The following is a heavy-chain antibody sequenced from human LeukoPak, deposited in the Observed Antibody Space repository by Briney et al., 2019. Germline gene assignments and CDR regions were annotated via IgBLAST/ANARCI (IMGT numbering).Heavy chain of an antibody. CDR2: ISGSGGST. CDR1: GFSFVSHA. V-gene: IGHV3-23*01. J-gene: IGHJ4*02. D-gene: IGHD5-12*01. Sequence: GGARSLPGVASGFSFVSHALNWVRQAPGKGLEGVSAISGSGGSTYYADSVKGRFTISRDNSENTLYPRMNSLRAEDTAVYYCAKDRRNTVPTISDYWGQGTLVTVCS. CDR3: AKDRRNTVPTISDY.